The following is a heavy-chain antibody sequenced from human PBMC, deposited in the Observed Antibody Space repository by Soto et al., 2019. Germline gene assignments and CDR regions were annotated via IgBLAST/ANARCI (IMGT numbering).Heavy chain of an antibody. J-gene: IGHJ6*02. CDR3: ASRVATTLYYYGMDV. V-gene: IGHV1-2*02. D-gene: IGHD5-12*01. Sequence: GASVKVSCKASGYTFTGYYMHWVRQAPGQGLEWMGWINPNSGGTNYAQKFQGRVTMTRDTSISTAYMELSRLRSDDTAVYYCASRVATTLYYYGMDVWGQGTTVTVSS. CDR2: INPNSGGT. CDR1: GYTFTGYY.